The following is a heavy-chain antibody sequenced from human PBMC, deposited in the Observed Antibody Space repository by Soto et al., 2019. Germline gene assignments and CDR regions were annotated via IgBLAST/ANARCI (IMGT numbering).Heavy chain of an antibody. Sequence: PSETLSLTCAVYGGSFSGYYWSWIRQPPGKGLEWIGEINHSGSTNYNPSLKSRVTISVDTSKNQFSLKLSSVTAAGTAVYYCARVSYDFWSGYSGGYFDYWGQGTLVTVSS. J-gene: IGHJ4*02. CDR1: GGSFSGYY. CDR2: INHSGST. V-gene: IGHV4-34*01. CDR3: ARVSYDFWSGYSGGYFDY. D-gene: IGHD3-3*01.